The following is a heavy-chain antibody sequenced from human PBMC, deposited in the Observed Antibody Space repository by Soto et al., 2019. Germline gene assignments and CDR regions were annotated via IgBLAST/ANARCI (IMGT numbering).Heavy chain of an antibody. CDR2: ISAYNGNT. CDR3: ASEYYYGSGPWY. CDR1: VYTFTSYG. Sequence: ASVKVSCKASVYTFTSYGISWVRQAPGQGLEWMGWISAYNGNTNYAQKLQGRVTMTTDTSTSTAYMELRSLRSDDTAVYYCASEYYYGSGPWYWGQGPLVTVSS. D-gene: IGHD3-10*01. J-gene: IGHJ4*02. V-gene: IGHV1-18*01.